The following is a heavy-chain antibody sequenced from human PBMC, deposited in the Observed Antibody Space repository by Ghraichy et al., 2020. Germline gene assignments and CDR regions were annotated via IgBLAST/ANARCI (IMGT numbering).Heavy chain of an antibody. CDR3: AKDLAFSGRDWESYNYYGLDD. V-gene: IGHV3-30*18. CDR1: GFSFRTFG. J-gene: IGHJ6*02. D-gene: IGHD5-12*01. CDR2: ISYDGNKK. Sequence: GSLRLSCAASGFSFRTFGMHWVRQAPGKGLEWVAVISYDGNKKYYADSLKGRFTISRDNSKNTVYLQMKSLRAEDTALSYCAKDLAFSGRDWESYNYYGLDDWGQGTTVTVSS.